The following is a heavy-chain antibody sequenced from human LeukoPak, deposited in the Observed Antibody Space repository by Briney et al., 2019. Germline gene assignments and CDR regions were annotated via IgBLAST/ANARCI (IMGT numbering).Heavy chain of an antibody. J-gene: IGHJ4*02. V-gene: IGHV1-46*01. Sequence: ASVKVSCKASGYTFTSYYMHWVRQAPGQGLEWMGIINPSGGSTSYAQKFQGRVTMTRDTSTSTVYMELSSLRSEDTAAYYCARDGPFYDSSGYYHHWGQGTLVTVSS. CDR1: GYTFTSYY. CDR2: INPSGGST. CDR3: ARDGPFYDSSGYYHH. D-gene: IGHD3-22*01.